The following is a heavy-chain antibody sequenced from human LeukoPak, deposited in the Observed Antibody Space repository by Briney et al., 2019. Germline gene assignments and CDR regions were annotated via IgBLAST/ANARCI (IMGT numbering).Heavy chain of an antibody. CDR1: GGTFSSYA. CDR3: ARDRSVVVVAATHGWFDP. D-gene: IGHD2-15*01. Sequence: ASVKVSCKASGGTFSSYAISWVRQAPGQGLEWMGRIIPIFGTANYAQKFQGRVTITTDESTSIAYMELSSLRSEDTAVYYCARDRSVVVVAATHGWFDPWGQGTLVTVSS. J-gene: IGHJ5*02. CDR2: IIPIFGTA. V-gene: IGHV1-69*05.